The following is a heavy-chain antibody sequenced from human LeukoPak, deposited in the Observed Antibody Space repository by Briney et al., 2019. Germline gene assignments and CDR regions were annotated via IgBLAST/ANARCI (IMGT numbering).Heavy chain of an antibody. J-gene: IGHJ4*02. D-gene: IGHD6-6*01. V-gene: IGHV4-34*01. CDR2: INHSGST. Sequence: SETLSLTCAVYGGSFSGYYWSWIRQPPGKGLEWIGEINHSGSTNYNPSLKSRVTISVDTSKNQFSLKLSSVTAADTAVYYCARGPYSSSSGLGLGYWGQGTLVTVSS. CDR1: GGSFSGYY. CDR3: ARGPYSSSSGLGLGY.